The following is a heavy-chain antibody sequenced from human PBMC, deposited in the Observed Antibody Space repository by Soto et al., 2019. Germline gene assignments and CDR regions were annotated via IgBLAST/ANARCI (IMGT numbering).Heavy chain of an antibody. CDR1: GGSISSGGYY. CDR3: ATSFIAAADY. V-gene: IGHV4-31*03. D-gene: IGHD6-13*01. Sequence: PSETLSLTSTVSGGSISSGGYYWSWIRQHPGKGLEWIGYIYYSGSTYYNPSLKSRVTISVDTSKNQFSLKLSSVTAADTAVYYCATSFIAAADYWGQGTLVTVSS. J-gene: IGHJ4*02. CDR2: IYYSGST.